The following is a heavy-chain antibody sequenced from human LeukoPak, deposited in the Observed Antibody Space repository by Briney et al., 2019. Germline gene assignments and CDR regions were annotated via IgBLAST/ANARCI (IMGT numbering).Heavy chain of an antibody. Sequence: KPGGSLRLSCAASGFTSSDYYMSWIRQAPGKGLEWVSYISSSSSYTNYADSVKGRFTISRDNAKNSLYLQMNSLRAEDTAVYYCARDGPYYYDSSGYSLAFDIWGQGTMVTVSS. CDR2: ISSSSSYT. CDR3: ARDGPYYYDSSGYSLAFDI. V-gene: IGHV3-11*06. D-gene: IGHD3-22*01. CDR1: GFTSSDYY. J-gene: IGHJ3*02.